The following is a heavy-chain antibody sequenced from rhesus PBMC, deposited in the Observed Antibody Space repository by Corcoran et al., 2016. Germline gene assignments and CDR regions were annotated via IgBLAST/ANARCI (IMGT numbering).Heavy chain of an antibody. CDR1: GGSISRYW. J-gene: IGHJ4*01. D-gene: IGHD6-25*01. V-gene: IGHV4-147*01. CDR2: ICGGSGST. Sequence: QVQLQESGPGVVKPSETLSLTCAVSGGSISRYWWGWIRQPPGKGREWIGQICGGSGSTSYNPSLKSRVTISSDTSKNQFSLKLSSVTAADTAVYYCANTIAAAGTVGYWGQGVLVTVSS. CDR3: ANTIAAAGTVGY.